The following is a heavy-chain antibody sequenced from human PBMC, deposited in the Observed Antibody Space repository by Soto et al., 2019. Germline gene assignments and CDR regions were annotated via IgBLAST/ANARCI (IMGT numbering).Heavy chain of an antibody. CDR2: ISRSATYI. D-gene: IGHD3-10*01. J-gene: IGHJ6*02. CDR1: GVPFSTYS. Sequence: GGSLRLSCAASGVPFSTYSMNWVRLAPGKGLEWVALISRSATYIYYADSVMGRFTISRDNARNSLILQMNSLRGEDTGVYYCAADSGQMGFFWGQGTTVTVSS. CDR3: AADSGQMGFF. V-gene: IGHV3-21*01.